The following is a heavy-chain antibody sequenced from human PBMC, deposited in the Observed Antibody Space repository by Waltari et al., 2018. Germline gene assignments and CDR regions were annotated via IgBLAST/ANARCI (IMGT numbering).Heavy chain of an antibody. CDR1: GFTFSRHW. CDR2: INSDGIST. Sequence: EVQLVESGGGLVQPGGSLRLSCAASGFTFSRHWMPWLRQPPGKGLLWVSRINSDGISTNYADSVKGRFTVSRDNAKNTLYLQMNSLRAEDTAVYYCARGRTGLTQIVEDWGQGTLVTVSS. D-gene: IGHD1-26*01. CDR3: ARGRTGLTQIVED. J-gene: IGHJ4*02. V-gene: IGHV3-74*01.